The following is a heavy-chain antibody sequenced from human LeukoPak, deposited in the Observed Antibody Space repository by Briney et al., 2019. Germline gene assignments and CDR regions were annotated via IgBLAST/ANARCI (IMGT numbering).Heavy chain of an antibody. Sequence: ASVKVSCKNSGYTFTVKFLHWLRQAPGQGLQWMGGIEPNSGVAVYGQNFRGRLTVTRDTSVSTAYMDLSRLRSDDSAVYYCAIENYYDGSGFSKAFDFWGQGTLVTVSS. D-gene: IGHD3-22*01. J-gene: IGHJ4*02. CDR3: AIENYYDGSGFSKAFDF. CDR1: GYTFTVKF. CDR2: IEPNSGVA. V-gene: IGHV1-2*02.